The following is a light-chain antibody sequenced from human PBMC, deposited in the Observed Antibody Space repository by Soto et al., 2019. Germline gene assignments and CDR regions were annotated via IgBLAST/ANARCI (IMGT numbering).Light chain of an antibody. CDR2: SNN. Sequence: QSVLTQPPSASGTPGQRVTISCSGSSSNIGSNTVNWYQQLPGTAPKLLIYSNNQRPSGVPDRFSGSKSGTSASLAISVLQSEDEADDYCAAWDDSLNGVRFGGGTKLTVL. V-gene: IGLV1-44*01. CDR1: SSNIGSNT. J-gene: IGLJ2*01. CDR3: AAWDDSLNGVR.